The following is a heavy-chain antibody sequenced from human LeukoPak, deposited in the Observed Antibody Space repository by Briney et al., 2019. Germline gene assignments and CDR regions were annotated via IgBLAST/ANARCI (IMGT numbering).Heavy chain of an antibody. Sequence: SETLSLTCTVSGGSIGTYCWSWIRQSPGKGLEWIGYIYVTGTTRYNPYLQSRVTISVDTSMNKFFLKMSSVTAADTAVYYCWRHIGGGIEAMDVWGKGTKVNVYS. CDR2: IYVTGTT. CDR1: GGSIGTYC. V-gene: IGHV4-59*08. CDR3: WRHIGGGIEAMDV. J-gene: IGHJ6*03. D-gene: IGHD6-13*01.